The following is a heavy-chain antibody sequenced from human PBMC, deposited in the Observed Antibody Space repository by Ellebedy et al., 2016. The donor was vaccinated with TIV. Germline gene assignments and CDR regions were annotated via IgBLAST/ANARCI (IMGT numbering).Heavy chain of an antibody. Sequence: MPSETLSLTCTVSGGSISSRNSYWGWNRQPPGQGPEWIGTIYYTGNTYYNPSVESRITMSVDTSKNQFSLKLSSVTAADTAVYYCARHEIRYGPNFDYWGQGTLVIVSS. CDR2: IYYTGNT. CDR1: GGSISSRNSY. V-gene: IGHV4-39*01. D-gene: IGHD3-16*01. J-gene: IGHJ4*02. CDR3: ARHEIRYGPNFDY.